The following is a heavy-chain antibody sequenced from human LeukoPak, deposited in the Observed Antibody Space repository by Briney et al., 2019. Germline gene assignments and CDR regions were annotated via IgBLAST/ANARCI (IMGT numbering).Heavy chain of an antibody. CDR3: ARHWRSFVLRYFDWFDAFDI. Sequence: GESLKIPCKGSGYSFTSYWIGWVRQMPGKGLEWMGIIYPGDSDTRYSPSFQGQVTISADKSISTAYLQWSSLKASDTAMYYCARHWRSFVLRYFDWFDAFDIWGQGTMVTVSS. V-gene: IGHV5-51*01. CDR1: GYSFTSYW. D-gene: IGHD3-9*01. J-gene: IGHJ3*02. CDR2: IYPGDSDT.